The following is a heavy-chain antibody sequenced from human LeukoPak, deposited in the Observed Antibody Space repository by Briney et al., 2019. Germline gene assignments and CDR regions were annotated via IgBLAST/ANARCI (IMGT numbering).Heavy chain of an antibody. Sequence: PGGSLRLSCAASGFTFSSYAMHWVRQAPGKGLEWVAVISYDGGNKYYADSVKGRFTISRDNSKNTLYLQMNSLRAEDAAVYYCARGGFEQLAHWGQGTLVTVSS. CDR2: ISYDGGNK. D-gene: IGHD6-13*01. V-gene: IGHV3-30-3*01. CDR1: GFTFSSYA. CDR3: ARGGFEQLAH. J-gene: IGHJ5*02.